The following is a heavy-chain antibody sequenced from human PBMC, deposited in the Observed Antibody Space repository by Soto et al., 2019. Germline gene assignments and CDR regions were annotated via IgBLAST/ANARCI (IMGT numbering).Heavy chain of an antibody. D-gene: IGHD4-17*01. V-gene: IGHV3-30*18. Sequence: GGSLRLSCAASGFIFSNYGMHWVRQAPGKGLEWVAVISYDGSNKYYADSVKGRFTISRDNSRSTVYLQMNNLRAEDTAVFYCAKGFGDYEFDYWGQGTLVTVSS. CDR2: ISYDGSNK. J-gene: IGHJ4*02. CDR1: GFIFSNYG. CDR3: AKGFGDYEFDY.